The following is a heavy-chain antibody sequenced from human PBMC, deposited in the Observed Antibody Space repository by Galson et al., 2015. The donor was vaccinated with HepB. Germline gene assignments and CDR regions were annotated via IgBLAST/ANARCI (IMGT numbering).Heavy chain of an antibody. CDR3: ARLYYYDSSGYKGWFDP. Sequence: PLSLTCTVSGGPIMSAGYYWTWLSQHPVRGLEWIGYILCTGSTYYNPYLASRVTISVDTSKNQLSLKLSSVTAADAALYNWARLYYYDSSGYKGWFDPWGQGTLVTVSS. CDR1: GGPIMSAGYY. D-gene: IGHD3-22*01. CDR2: ILCTGST. V-gene: IGHV4-31*03. J-gene: IGHJ5*02.